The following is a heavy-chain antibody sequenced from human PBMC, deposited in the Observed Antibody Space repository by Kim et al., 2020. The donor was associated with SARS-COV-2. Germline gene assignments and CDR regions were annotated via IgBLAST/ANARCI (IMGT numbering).Heavy chain of an antibody. CDR2: IYYSGST. D-gene: IGHD2-15*01. CDR3: ARSDNPFDY. J-gene: IGHJ4*02. Sequence: SETLSLTCTVSGGSISSSSYYWGWIRQPPGKGLEWIGSIYYSGSTYYNPSLKSRVTISVDTSKNQFSLKLSSVTAADTAVYYCARSDNPFDYWGQGTLVTVSS. CDR1: GGSISSSSYY. V-gene: IGHV4-39*01.